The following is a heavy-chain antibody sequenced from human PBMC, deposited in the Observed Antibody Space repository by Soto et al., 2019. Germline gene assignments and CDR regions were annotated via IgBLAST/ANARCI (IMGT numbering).Heavy chain of an antibody. Sequence: VGSLRLSCAASGFTFSSYAMSWVRQAPGKGLEWVSAISGSGGSTYYADSVKGRFTISRDNSKNTLYLQMNSLRAEDTAVYYCAKGRYCSGGSCLYSYGPNYYFDYWGQGTLVTVSS. D-gene: IGHD2-15*01. V-gene: IGHV3-23*01. CDR1: GFTFSSYA. J-gene: IGHJ4*02. CDR2: ISGSGGST. CDR3: AKGRYCSGGSCLYSYGPNYYFDY.